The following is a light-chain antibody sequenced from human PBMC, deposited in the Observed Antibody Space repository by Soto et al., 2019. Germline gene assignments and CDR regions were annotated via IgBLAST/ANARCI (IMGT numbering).Light chain of an antibody. V-gene: IGKV3D-20*02. CDR1: QSVSSSY. CDR3: HQYNNWPLT. J-gene: IGKJ4*01. CDR2: DAS. Sequence: EIVLTQSPGTLSLSPGERATLSCRASQSVSSSYLAWYQQKPGQAPRLLIYDASNRATGIPARFSGSGSGTDFTLTISSLQSEDFAVYYCHQYNNWPLTFGGGTKVDIK.